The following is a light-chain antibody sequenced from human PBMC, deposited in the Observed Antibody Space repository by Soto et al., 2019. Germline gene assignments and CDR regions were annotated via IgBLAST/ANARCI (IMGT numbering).Light chain of an antibody. CDR1: SSDVGGYNY. Sequence: QSALTQPRSVSGSPGQSVTISCTGTSSDVGGYNYVSWYQQHPGKAPKLMIYDVSKRPSGVPDRFSGSKSGDTASLTIFGLHAEDEADYYCCSYAGSYSVVFGGGTKLTVL. CDR3: CSYAGSYSVV. V-gene: IGLV2-11*01. CDR2: DVS. J-gene: IGLJ2*01.